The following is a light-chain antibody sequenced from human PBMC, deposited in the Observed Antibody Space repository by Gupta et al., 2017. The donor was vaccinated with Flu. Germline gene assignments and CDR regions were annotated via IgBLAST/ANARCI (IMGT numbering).Light chain of an antibody. J-gene: IGLJ3*02. CDR1: NNDIGGDDY. Sequence: IISCTGTNNDIGGDDYVVCYQHHPCNAPKLIIYAVNRRPSGISSRCSGAKYGDTASLTISGLQSEDEADYYCNSSKSTTIPWVFGGGTKLTVL. CDR3: NSSKSTTIPWV. CDR2: AVN. V-gene: IGLV2-14*01.